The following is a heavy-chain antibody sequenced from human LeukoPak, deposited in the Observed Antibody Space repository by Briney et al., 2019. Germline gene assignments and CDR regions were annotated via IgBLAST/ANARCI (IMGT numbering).Heavy chain of an antibody. CDR2: MNPNSGNT. D-gene: IGHD1-26*01. CDR1: GYTFTSYD. V-gene: IGHV1-8*01. J-gene: IGHJ4*02. Sequence: ASVKVSCKASGYTFTSYDVNWVRQATGQGLEWMGWMNPNSGNTGYAQKFQGRVTMTRNTSISTACMELSSLRSEDTAVYYCARDEVGATAADWGQGTLVTVSS. CDR3: ARDEVGATAAD.